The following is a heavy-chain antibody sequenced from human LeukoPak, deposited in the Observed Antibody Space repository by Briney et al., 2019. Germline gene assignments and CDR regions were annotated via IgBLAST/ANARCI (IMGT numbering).Heavy chain of an antibody. CDR3: ARSSRRNSLRVFGVVTKDQYYFDS. Sequence: PSETLSLTCAVYGGSFSGYYWSWIRQPPGKGLEWIGEINHGGSTNYNPSLESRVAISVDTSKNQFSLKLRSVTAADTAVYYCARSSRRNSLRVFGVVTKDQYYFDSWGQGTLVTVSS. V-gene: IGHV4-34*01. J-gene: IGHJ4*02. CDR2: INHGGST. CDR1: GGSFSGYY. D-gene: IGHD3-3*01.